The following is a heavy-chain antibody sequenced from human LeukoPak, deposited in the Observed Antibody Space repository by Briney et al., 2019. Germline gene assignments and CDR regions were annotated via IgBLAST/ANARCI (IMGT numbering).Heavy chain of an antibody. Sequence: PGGSLRLSCAASRFTFSSYSMKWVRQAPGKGREWVSYISSSSSTIYYADSVKGRFTISRDNAKNSLYLQMNSLRAEDTAVYYCARAGFTFSDYFGSFFDYWGQGTLVTVSS. CDR3: ARAGFTFSDYFGSFFDY. V-gene: IGHV3-48*01. CDR2: ISSSSSTI. D-gene: IGHD3-10*01. CDR1: RFTFSSYS. J-gene: IGHJ4*02.